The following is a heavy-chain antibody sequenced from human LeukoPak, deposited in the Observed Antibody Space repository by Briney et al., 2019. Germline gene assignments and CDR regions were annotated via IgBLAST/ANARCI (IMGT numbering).Heavy chain of an antibody. D-gene: IGHD3-10*01. CDR2: ISGSGGGT. Sequence: GGSLRLSCAASGFTFSSYAMSWVRQAPGKGLEWVSAISGSGGGTYYADSVKGRFTISRDNSKNTLYLQMNSLRAEDTAVYYCARVLEYYSDYWGQGTLVTVSS. J-gene: IGHJ4*02. V-gene: IGHV3-23*01. CDR1: GFTFSSYA. CDR3: ARVLEYYSDY.